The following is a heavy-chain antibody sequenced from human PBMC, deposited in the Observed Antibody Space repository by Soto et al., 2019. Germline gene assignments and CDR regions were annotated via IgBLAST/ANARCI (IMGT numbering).Heavy chain of an antibody. V-gene: IGHV3-23*01. CDR3: AKDEEWPPWGGYFGS. CDR1: GFTFSNYA. Sequence: EVLLLESGGGLVQPGGSLRLSCAASGFTFSNYAMTWVRQAPGKGLEWLSGISGSGTNTYYADSVKGRLTISRDNSKDTLFLQINSLRADDTAVYFCAKDEEWPPWGGYFGSWGQGTLVTVSS. D-gene: IGHD3-3*01. J-gene: IGHJ4*02. CDR2: ISGSGTNT.